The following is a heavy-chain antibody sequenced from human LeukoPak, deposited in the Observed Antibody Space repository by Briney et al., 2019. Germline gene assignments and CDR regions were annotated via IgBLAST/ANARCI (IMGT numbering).Heavy chain of an antibody. J-gene: IGHJ3*02. D-gene: IGHD2-21*02. CDR2: IDSTGSTR. CDR3: AKPEREGAYCGGDCYKDAFDI. V-gene: IGHV3-48*01. CDR1: GFTFSSFG. Sequence: GGSLRLSCAASGFTFSSFGMNWVRQAPGQGLEWVSYIDSTGSTRNYADSVRGRFTISRDNAKNTLYLQMNSLRAEDTAVYYCAKPEREGAYCGGDCYKDAFDIWGQGTMVTVSS.